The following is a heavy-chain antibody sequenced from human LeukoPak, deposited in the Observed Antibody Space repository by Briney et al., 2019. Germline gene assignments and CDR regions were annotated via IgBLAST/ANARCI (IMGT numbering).Heavy chain of an antibody. Sequence: SETLSLTCTVSGDSISSSSYYWGWIRQPPGKGLEWIGCIYYTGSTYYYPPLKSRVTISLDTSKNQFSLRLSSVTAADTAMYYCARDRKADTATDYWGQGTLVTVSS. D-gene: IGHD5-18*01. V-gene: IGHV4-39*02. CDR2: IYYTGST. J-gene: IGHJ4*02. CDR3: ARDRKADTATDY. CDR1: GDSISSSSYY.